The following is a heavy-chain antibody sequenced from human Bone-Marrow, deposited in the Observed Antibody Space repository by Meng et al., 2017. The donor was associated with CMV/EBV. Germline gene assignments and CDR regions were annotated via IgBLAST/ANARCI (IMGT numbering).Heavy chain of an antibody. Sequence: SVKVSCKASGGTFSSYGISWVRQAPGQGLEWMGGIIPILGIADYAQKFQGRVTITADKSTSTAYMELSSLRSEDTAVYYCARDLRPLPSDYDFWSSFPTRGNYFDYWGQGTLVTVSS. J-gene: IGHJ4*02. CDR3: ARDLRPLPSDYDFWSSFPTRGNYFDY. CDR1: GGTFSSYG. V-gene: IGHV1-69*10. D-gene: IGHD3-3*01. CDR2: IIPILGIA.